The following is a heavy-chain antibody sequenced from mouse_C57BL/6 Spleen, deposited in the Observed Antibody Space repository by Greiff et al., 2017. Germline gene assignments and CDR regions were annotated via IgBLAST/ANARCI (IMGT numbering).Heavy chain of an antibody. V-gene: IGHV1-64*01. J-gene: IGHJ1*03. CDR3: ARDYYAMGYFDV. Sequence: QVQLQQPGAELVKPGASVKLSCKASGYTFTSYWMHWVKQRPGQGLEWIGMIHPNSGSTNYNEKFKSKATLTVDKSSSTAYMQLSSLTSEDSAVYYCARDYYAMGYFDVWGTGTTVTVSS. CDR1: GYTFTSYW. D-gene: IGHD1-1*01. CDR2: IHPNSGST.